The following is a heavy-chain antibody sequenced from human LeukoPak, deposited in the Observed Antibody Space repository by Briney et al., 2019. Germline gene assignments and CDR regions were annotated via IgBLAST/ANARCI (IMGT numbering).Heavy chain of an antibody. V-gene: IGHV4-4*07. CDR2: IYTSWST. J-gene: IGHJ4*02. Sequence: PSETLSLTCTVSGGSISSCYWSWIRQPDGQGLEWVWRIYTSWSTNYNPSLKSRVTMSVDTSKNQFSLKLSSVTAADTAVYFCARGLVVPASFDYWGQGTLVTVSS. CDR3: ARGLVVPASFDY. CDR1: GGSISSCY. D-gene: IGHD2-2*01.